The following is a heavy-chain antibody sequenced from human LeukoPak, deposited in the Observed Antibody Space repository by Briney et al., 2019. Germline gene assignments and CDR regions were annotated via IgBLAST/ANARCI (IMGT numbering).Heavy chain of an antibody. D-gene: IGHD6-19*01. V-gene: IGHV3-23*01. CDR3: AKTHWSSGWHWAAFDI. J-gene: IGHJ3*02. CDR2: ISGSGGST. CDR1: GFTFSSYA. Sequence: GSLRLSCAASGFTFSSYAMSWVRQAPGKGLEWVSAISGSGGSTYYADSVKGRFTISRDNSKNTLYLQMNSLRAEDTAVYYCAKTHWSSGWHWAAFDIWGQGTMVTVSS.